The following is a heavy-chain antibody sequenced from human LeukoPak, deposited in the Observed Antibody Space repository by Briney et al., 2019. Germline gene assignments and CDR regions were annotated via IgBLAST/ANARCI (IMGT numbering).Heavy chain of an antibody. CDR2: IKQGGSQK. D-gene: IGHD6-19*01. Sequence: GGSLRPSCVASGFSFSNYWMSWVRQAPGKGLEGVANIKQGGSQKNYVDSVKGRFTISRDNAKNSLYLQMNSLRAEDTAVYYCASDRFSSGDFWGQGTLVAVSS. V-gene: IGHV3-7*01. CDR3: ASDRFSSGDF. CDR1: GFSFSNYW. J-gene: IGHJ4*02.